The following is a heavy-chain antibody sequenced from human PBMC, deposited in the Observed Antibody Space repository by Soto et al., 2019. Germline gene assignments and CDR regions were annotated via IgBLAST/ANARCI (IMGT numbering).Heavy chain of an antibody. Sequence: ASVKVSCKTSGYTFTTYGVSWVRQAPGQGLEWMGWISPHNGNTNYAQRFQDRVVLTTDTSTNTAYMELRSLGSDDTALYYCGREDGYCSGGPCRSGGWLEPWGQGTLVTVSS. CDR1: GYTFTTYG. V-gene: IGHV1-18*01. CDR3: GREDGYCSGGPCRSGGWLEP. CDR2: ISPHNGNT. D-gene: IGHD2-15*01. J-gene: IGHJ5*02.